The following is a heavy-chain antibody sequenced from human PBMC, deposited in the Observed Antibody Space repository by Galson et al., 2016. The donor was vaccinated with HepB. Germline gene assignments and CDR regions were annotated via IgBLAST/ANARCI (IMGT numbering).Heavy chain of an antibody. J-gene: IGHJ3*01. V-gene: IGHV3-30*04. D-gene: IGHD3-10*01. CDR2: VSYDGDHK. Sequence: SLRLSCAASGFTFKRHAMHWVRQAPGTGLDWVAFVSYDGDHKYYADSVRGRFTISRDNSKNTVNLQMNSLRDDDTAIYYCARDGWFGELEGTLDLWGNGTMVTVSS. CDR1: GFTFKRHA. CDR3: ARDGWFGELEGTLDL.